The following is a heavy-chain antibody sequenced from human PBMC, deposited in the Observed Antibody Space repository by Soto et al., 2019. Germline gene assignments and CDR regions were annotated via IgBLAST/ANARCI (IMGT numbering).Heavy chain of an antibody. D-gene: IGHD3-16*01. J-gene: IGHJ4*02. CDR2: IYYSGST. V-gene: IGHV4-59*01. Sequence: QVQLQESGPGLVKPSETLSLTCTVSGGSISSYYWSWIRQPPGKGLEWIGYIYYSGSTNYNPSRKSRVTIAVDTSKNQFSLKLSSVTAADTAVYYCARGGEDFDYWGQGTLVTVSS. CDR3: ARGGEDFDY. CDR1: GGSISSYY.